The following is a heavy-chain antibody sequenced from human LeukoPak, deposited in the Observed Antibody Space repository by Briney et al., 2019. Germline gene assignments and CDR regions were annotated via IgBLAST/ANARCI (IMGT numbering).Heavy chain of an antibody. CDR3: ARFAVHRRITVAGQFGLDY. Sequence: GGSLRLSCAASGFTFSRYGMHWVRQAPGKGLEWVTAISYDGSNKYYADSVKGRFTISRDNSKNTLYVQMNSLRAEDTAVYYCARFAVHRRITVAGQFGLDYWGQGTLVSLSS. V-gene: IGHV3-30*04. CDR2: ISYDGSNK. D-gene: IGHD6-19*01. CDR1: GFTFSRYG. J-gene: IGHJ4*02.